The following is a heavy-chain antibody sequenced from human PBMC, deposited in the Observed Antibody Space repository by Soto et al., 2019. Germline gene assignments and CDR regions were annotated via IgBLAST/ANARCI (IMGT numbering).Heavy chain of an antibody. V-gene: IGHV4-61*01. D-gene: IGHD3-22*01. CDR1: CGSVSSGSYY. J-gene: IGHJ3*01. Sequence: PSETLSLTCTVSCGSVSSGSYYWSWIRQPPGKGLEWIGYIYYSGSTNYNPSLKSRVTISVDTSKNQFSLKLSSVTAADTAVYYCARDYYDSSGYPTWGQGTMVTVSS. CDR2: IYYSGST. CDR3: ARDYYDSSGYPT.